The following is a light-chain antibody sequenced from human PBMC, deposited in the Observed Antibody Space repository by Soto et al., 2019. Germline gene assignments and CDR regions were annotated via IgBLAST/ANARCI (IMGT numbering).Light chain of an antibody. J-gene: IGLJ1*01. V-gene: IGLV2-14*01. CDR2: SVS. Sequence: QSALTQPASVSGSPGQSITISCSGTSSDIGAYDHVAWFQQFPGKTPKLVIYSVSNRPSGVSYRFSGSKSGNTASLTISGLQADDEADYYCISYTGSRSDVFGPGTKLTVL. CDR3: ISYTGSRSDV. CDR1: SSDIGAYDH.